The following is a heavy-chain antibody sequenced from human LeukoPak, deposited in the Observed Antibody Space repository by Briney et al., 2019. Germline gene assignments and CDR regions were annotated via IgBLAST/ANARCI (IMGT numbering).Heavy chain of an antibody. CDR2: IYTSGST. D-gene: IGHD6-13*01. CDR1: GGSISSYY. CDR3: ARVPTFYSSSLPRGDNWFDP. Sequence: PSETLSLTCTVSGGSISSYYWSWIRQPAGKGLEWIGRIYTSGSTNYNPSLKSRVTMSVDTSKNQFSLKLSSVTAADTAVYYCARVPTFYSSSLPRGDNWFDPWGQGTLVTVSS. J-gene: IGHJ5*02. V-gene: IGHV4-4*07.